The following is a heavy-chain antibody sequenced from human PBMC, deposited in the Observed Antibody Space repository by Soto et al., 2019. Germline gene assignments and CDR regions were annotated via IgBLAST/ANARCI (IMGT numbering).Heavy chain of an antibody. CDR1: GGSISSTNW. J-gene: IGHJ4*02. Sequence: QVQLQESGPGLVKPSGTLSLTCAVSGGSISSTNWWSWVRQPPGKGLEWIGEIHHSGSTNYTPSLTGRVTISVDKSKNQYYLTLSSVTAADTAVYYGARAGYGGNSLDYWGQGTLVTVSS. CDR3: ARAGYGGNSLDY. CDR2: IHHSGST. V-gene: IGHV4-4*02. D-gene: IGHD2-21*02.